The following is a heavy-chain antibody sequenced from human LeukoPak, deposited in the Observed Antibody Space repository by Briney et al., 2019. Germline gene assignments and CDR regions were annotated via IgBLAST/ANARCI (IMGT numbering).Heavy chain of an antibody. CDR2: ISSSSYI. CDR1: GFTFSSYS. V-gene: IGHV3-21*01. Sequence: GGSLRLSCAASGFTFSSYSMNWVRQAPGKGLEWVSSISSSSYIYYADSVKGRFTISRDNAKNSLYLQMNSLRAEDTAVYYCASTYSSSWYSGYWGQGTLVTVSS. J-gene: IGHJ4*02. D-gene: IGHD6-13*01. CDR3: ASTYSSSWYSGY.